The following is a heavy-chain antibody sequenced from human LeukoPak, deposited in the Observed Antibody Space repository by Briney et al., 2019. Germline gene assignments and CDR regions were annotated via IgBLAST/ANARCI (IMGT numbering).Heavy chain of an antibody. J-gene: IGHJ5*02. CDR2: FDPEDGET. V-gene: IGHV1-24*01. CDR1: GYTLTELS. Sequence: WASVKVSCEVSGYTLTELSMHWVRQAPGKGLEWMGGFDPEDGETIYAQKFQGRVTMTEDTSTDTAYMELSSLRSEDTAVYYCATSSGTWWFDPWGQGTLVTVSS. D-gene: IGHD6-13*01. CDR3: ATSSGTWWFDP.